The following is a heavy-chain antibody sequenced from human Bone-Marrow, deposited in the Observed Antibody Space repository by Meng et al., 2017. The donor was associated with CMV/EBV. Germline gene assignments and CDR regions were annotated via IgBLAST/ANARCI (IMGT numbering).Heavy chain of an antibody. CDR2: INPNSGGT. CDR3: ATVVALTTVTTRDYVAPYNWFDP. Sequence: ASVKVSCKASGYTFTGYYMHWVRQAPGQGLEWMGWINPNSGGTNYAQKSQGRVTMTEDTSTDTAYMELSSLRSEDTAVYYCATVVALTTVTTRDYVAPYNWFDPWGQGTLVTVSS. CDR1: GYTFTGYY. D-gene: IGHD4-11*01. J-gene: IGHJ5*02. V-gene: IGHV1-2*02.